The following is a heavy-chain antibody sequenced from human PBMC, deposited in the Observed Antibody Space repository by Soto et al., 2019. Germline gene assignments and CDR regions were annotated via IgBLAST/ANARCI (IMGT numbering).Heavy chain of an antibody. CDR1: GGTFSXXA. V-gene: IGHV1-69*13. CDR2: IIPIFGTA. D-gene: IGHD3-22*01. J-gene: IGHJ4*02. Sequence: SVKXSCXAXGGTFSXXAXXWVXQAPGQGLEWMRGIIPIFGTANYAQKFQGRVTITADESTSTAYMELSSLRSEDTAVYYCARDNNYDSSGYYDYWGQGTLVTVSS. CDR3: ARDNNYDSSGYYDY.